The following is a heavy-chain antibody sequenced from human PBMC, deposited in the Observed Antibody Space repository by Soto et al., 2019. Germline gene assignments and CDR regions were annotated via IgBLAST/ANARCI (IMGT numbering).Heavy chain of an antibody. D-gene: IGHD3-22*01. CDR1: GFTFSDYY. Sequence: QVQLVESGGGLVQPGGSLRLSCAASGFTFSDYYMRWIRQAPGKGLEWVSYIGSSDNIIYYADSVKGRFTISRDNAKNSLYLQMNSLRAEDTAVYYCARDLGYYESSGYFDYWGQGTLVTVSS. J-gene: IGHJ4*02. CDR2: IGSSDNII. CDR3: ARDLGYYESSGYFDY. V-gene: IGHV3-11*01.